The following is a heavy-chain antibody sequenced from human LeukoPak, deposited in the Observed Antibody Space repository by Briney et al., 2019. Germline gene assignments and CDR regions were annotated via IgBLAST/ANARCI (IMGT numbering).Heavy chain of an antibody. V-gene: IGHV3-30*18. CDR1: KIGITSYR. CDR3: ANDLYSYDSSGLFDY. D-gene: IGHD3-22*01. J-gene: IGHJ4*02. CDR2: ISYDGSNK. Sequence: LTLTCTSPKIGITSYRKKGYSPAAAEALERVAVISYDGSNKYYADSVKGRFTISRDNSKSTLYLQTNSLRAEDTAVYYCANDLYSYDSSGLFDYWGQGTLVTVSS.